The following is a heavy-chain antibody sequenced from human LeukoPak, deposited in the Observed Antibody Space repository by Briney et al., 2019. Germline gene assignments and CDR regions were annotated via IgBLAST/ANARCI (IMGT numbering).Heavy chain of an antibody. CDR2: IFPGDSDT. Sequence: PGESLKISCRGSGYSFNSYWIAWVRQMPGKGLEWMGFIFPGDSDTRYTPSFQGHVSFSVDKPMKTAYIQFNSLKSSDTAMYYCARRPDTGAAADYTLDIWGQGTLVIVSS. D-gene: IGHD6-13*01. V-gene: IGHV5-51*01. CDR3: ARRPDTGAAADYTLDI. J-gene: IGHJ4*02. CDR1: GYSFNSYW.